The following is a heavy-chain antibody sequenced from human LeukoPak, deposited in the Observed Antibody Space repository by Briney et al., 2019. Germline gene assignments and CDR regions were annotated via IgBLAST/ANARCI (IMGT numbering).Heavy chain of an antibody. CDR2: IKQDGSDK. D-gene: IGHD3-22*01. CDR3: AREGDSSGYYDDY. J-gene: IGHJ4*02. V-gene: IGHV3-7*01. CDR1: GFTFSTYW. Sequence: GGSLRLSCAASGFTFSTYWMSWVRQAPGKGLEWVANIKQDGSDKYYVDSVKGRFTISRDNAKNSLYLQMNSLRAEGAAVYYCAREGDSSGYYDDYWGQGTLVTVSS.